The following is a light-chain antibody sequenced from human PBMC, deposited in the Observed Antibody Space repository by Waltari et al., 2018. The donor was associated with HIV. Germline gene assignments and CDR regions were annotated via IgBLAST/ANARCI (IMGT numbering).Light chain of an antibody. CDR1: SGSIASNY. CDR2: DDN. V-gene: IGLV6-57*04. CDR3: QSYDTSNPVV. Sequence: NFMLTQPHSVSESPGKTVTISCTRSSGSIASNYVQWYQQRPCSAPTTVIYDDNHRPSGVPDRFSGSIDSSSNSASLTISGLKTEDEADYYCQSYDTSNPVVFGGGTKLTVL. J-gene: IGLJ2*01.